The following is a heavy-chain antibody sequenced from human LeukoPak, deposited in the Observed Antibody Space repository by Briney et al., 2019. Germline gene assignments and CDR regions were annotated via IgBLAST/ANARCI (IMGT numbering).Heavy chain of an antibody. J-gene: IGHJ4*02. CDR2: INPSGGST. CDR3: TRRYCGGGTCYMDY. Sequence: ASVKVSCKASGYTFTTYDMHWVRQAPGQGLEWMGIINPSGGSTTYVQKVQGRVTMTRDTSTSTLYMELSSLRSEDTAVYYCTRRYCGGGTCYMDYWGQGTLVTVSS. V-gene: IGHV1-46*01. CDR1: GYTFTTYD. D-gene: IGHD2-15*01.